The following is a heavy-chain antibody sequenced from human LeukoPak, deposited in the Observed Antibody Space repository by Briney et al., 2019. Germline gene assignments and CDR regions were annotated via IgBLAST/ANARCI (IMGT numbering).Heavy chain of an antibody. CDR3: ARLLLLWFGEPDY. D-gene: IGHD3-10*01. CDR2: IYYSGGT. J-gene: IGHJ4*02. V-gene: IGHV4-39*01. Sequence: SETLSLTCTVSGGSISSSNYYWGWIRQPPGKGLEWIGSIYYSGGTYYNPSLKSRVTISGDTSKNQFSLKLSSVTAADTAVYYCARLLLLWFGEPDYWGQGTVVTVSS. CDR1: GGSISSSNYY.